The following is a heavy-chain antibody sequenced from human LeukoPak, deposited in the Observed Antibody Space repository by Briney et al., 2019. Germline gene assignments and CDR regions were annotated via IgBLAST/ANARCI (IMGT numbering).Heavy chain of an antibody. CDR1: GGSISSYY. V-gene: IGHV4-4*07. D-gene: IGHD3-10*01. CDR3: ARDGRWGRESFPLDY. CDR2: IYTSGST. J-gene: IGHJ4*02. Sequence: SETLSLTCTVSGGSISSYYWSWIRQPAGKGLEWIGRIYTSGSTNYNPSLKSRVTMSVDTSKKQFSLKLSSVTAADTAVYYCARDGRWGRESFPLDYWGQGTLVTVSS.